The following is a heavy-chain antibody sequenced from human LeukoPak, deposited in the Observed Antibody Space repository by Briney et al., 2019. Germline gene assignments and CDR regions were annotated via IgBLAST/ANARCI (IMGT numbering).Heavy chain of an antibody. V-gene: IGHV4-61*02. CDR2: INTSGST. Sequence: SETLSLTCTVSGGSISSNPYYWSWIRQPAGKGLEWIGRINTSGSTNYNPSLKSRVTISVDTSKNQFSLKLSSVTAADTAVYYCARVPLDYDSSGYPYFDYWGQGTLVTVSS. J-gene: IGHJ4*02. CDR1: GGSISSNPYY. D-gene: IGHD3-22*01. CDR3: ARVPLDYDSSGYPYFDY.